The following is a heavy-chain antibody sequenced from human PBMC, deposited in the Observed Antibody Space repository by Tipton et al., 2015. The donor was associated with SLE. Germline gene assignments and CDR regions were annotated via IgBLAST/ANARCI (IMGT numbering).Heavy chain of an antibody. CDR1: GFSFSDHA. J-gene: IGHJ4*02. D-gene: IGHD3-3*01. Sequence: RSLRLSCATSGFSFSDHAIHWVRQAPGKGLEWGAVISKDGGTRYYANSVKGRFTISRGNSKNSLYLQMSGLRAEDTAVYYCARSPVDYWNGYSAWGPGTLVTVSS. V-gene: IGHV3-30-3*01. CDR3: ARSPVDYWNGYSA. CDR2: ISKDGGTR.